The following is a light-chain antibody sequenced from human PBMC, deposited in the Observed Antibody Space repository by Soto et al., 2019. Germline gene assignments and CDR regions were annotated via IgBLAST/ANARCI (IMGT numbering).Light chain of an antibody. Sequence: DIVLTQSPLSLPVTPGEPASISCRSSQSLLHSSGYNYLDWYLQKPGQSPQLLIYLGSNRASGVPDRFSGSGSRTEFTLRINRVEAEDVGVYYCMQALQTPTFGQGTKVEIK. J-gene: IGKJ1*01. CDR2: LGS. CDR3: MQALQTPT. V-gene: IGKV2-28*01. CDR1: QSLLHSSGYNY.